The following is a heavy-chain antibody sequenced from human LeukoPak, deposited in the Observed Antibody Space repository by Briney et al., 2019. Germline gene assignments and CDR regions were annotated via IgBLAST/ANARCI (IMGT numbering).Heavy chain of an antibody. J-gene: IGHJ5*02. Sequence: GASVRVSCQASGYTFTSYYQHWVRQAPGQGLEWMGVINPSGGRTTYAQKFQDRVSMTRDTPTTTVFMELSSLRSEDTAVYYCARERPTRAGNYYPPGTWFDPWGQGSLVTVSS. D-gene: IGHD3-10*01. CDR3: ARERPTRAGNYYPPGTWFDP. V-gene: IGHV1-46*01. CDR2: INPSGGRT. CDR1: GYTFTSYY.